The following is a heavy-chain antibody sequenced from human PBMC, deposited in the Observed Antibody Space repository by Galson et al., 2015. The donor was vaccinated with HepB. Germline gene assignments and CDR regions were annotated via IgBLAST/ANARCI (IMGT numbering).Heavy chain of an antibody. CDR2: ISSEGRHK. D-gene: IGHD3-3*01. V-gene: IGHV3-30*18. CDR1: GFTFSSYG. CDR3: AKGFRSRVMHV. J-gene: IGHJ6*02. Sequence: SLRLSCAASGFTFSSYGMHWVRQAPGKGLGWVAVISSEGRHKYYADSVKGRFTISRDHSKNSLYMQMNSLRAEDTAVYYCAKGFRSRVMHVWGQGTTVTVFS.